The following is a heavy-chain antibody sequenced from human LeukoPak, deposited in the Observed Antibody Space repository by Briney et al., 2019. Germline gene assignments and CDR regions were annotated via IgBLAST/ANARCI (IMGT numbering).Heavy chain of an antibody. CDR3: ASAYSSGWYDLDY. CDR2: ISSSSSYI. V-gene: IGHV3-21*01. Sequence: GGSLRLSCAASGFTFSSYSMNWVRQAPGKGLEWVSSISSSSSYIYYADSVKGRFTISRDNAKNSLYLQMNSLRAEDTAVYYCASAYSSGWYDLDYWAREPWSPSPQ. J-gene: IGHJ4*02. CDR1: GFTFSSYS. D-gene: IGHD6-19*01.